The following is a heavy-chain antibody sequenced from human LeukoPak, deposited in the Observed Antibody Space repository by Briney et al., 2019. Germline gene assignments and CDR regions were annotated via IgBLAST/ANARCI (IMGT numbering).Heavy chain of an antibody. V-gene: IGHV3-23*01. CDR1: GFSTSSYD. J-gene: IGHJ4*02. CDR3: AKGRIVGATSFDY. CDR2: VSHDGGRT. Sequence: GGSLRLSCAASGFSTSSYDMSWVRQAPGKGLEWVSGVSHDGGRTYYVDSVKGRLTISRDISKNSLYLQMNSLRAEDTAIYYCAKGRIVGATSFDYWGQGTLVTVS. D-gene: IGHD1-26*01.